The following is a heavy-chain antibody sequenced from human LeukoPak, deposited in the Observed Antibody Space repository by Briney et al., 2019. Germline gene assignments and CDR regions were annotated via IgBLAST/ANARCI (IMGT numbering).Heavy chain of an antibody. CDR3: ARDPRGTYDY. CDR1: GYSFTAAYN. CDR2: INPSSGDT. J-gene: IGHJ4*02. D-gene: IGHD5-12*01. Sequence: ASLKVSCKASGYSFTAAYNIHWLRQAPGHGPEFMGWINPSSGDTRYAQKFQGRVTVTRDTVISTAYMELSSLTSDDTAVYYCARDPRGTYDYWGQGTLVTVSS. V-gene: IGHV1-2*02.